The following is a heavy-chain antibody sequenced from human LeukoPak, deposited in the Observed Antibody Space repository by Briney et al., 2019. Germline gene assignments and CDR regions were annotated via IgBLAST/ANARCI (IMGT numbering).Heavy chain of an antibody. Sequence: SETLSLTCTVSGGSISSSSYYWGWIRQPPGKGLEWIGSIYYSGSTYYNPSLKSRVTISVDTSKNQFSLKLSSVTAADTAVYYCARHTVVPAAIPVWYYFDYWGQGTLVTVSS. CDR3: ARHTVVPAAIPVWYYFDY. J-gene: IGHJ4*02. CDR2: IYYSGST. CDR1: GGSISSSSYY. V-gene: IGHV4-39*01. D-gene: IGHD2-2*02.